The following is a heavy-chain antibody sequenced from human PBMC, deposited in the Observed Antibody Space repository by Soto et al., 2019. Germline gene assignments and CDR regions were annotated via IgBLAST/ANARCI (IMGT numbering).Heavy chain of an antibody. CDR1: GFTFSNYW. CDR2: INSDGTST. J-gene: IGHJ6*02. Sequence: EVQVVESGGGLVQPGGSLRLSCAASGFTFSNYWIHWVRQAPGKGLVWVSRINSDGTSTSYADSVKGRFTISRDNAKNTLYLQMNSLRVEDTDVYYCARAVRSGSYPYYYYGMDVWGQGTTVTVSS. CDR3: ARAVRSGSYPYYYYGMDV. D-gene: IGHD3-10*01. V-gene: IGHV3-74*01.